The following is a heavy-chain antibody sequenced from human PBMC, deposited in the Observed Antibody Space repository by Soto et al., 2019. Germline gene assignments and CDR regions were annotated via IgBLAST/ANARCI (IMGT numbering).Heavy chain of an antibody. V-gene: IGHV3-30*18. Sequence: GGSLRLSCAASGFTFSSYGMHWVRQAPGKGLEWVAVISYDGSNKYYADSVKGRFTISRDNSKNTLYLQMNGLRAEDTAVYYCAKLPINYYDSSGYALDTWGPGTMVTVSS. D-gene: IGHD3-22*01. CDR3: AKLPINYYDSSGYALDT. CDR1: GFTFSSYG. CDR2: ISYDGSNK. J-gene: IGHJ3*02.